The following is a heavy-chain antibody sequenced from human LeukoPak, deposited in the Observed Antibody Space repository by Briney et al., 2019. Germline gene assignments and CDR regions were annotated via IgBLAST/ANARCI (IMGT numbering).Heavy chain of an antibody. V-gene: IGHV3-53*01. CDR1: GFSVSSNY. J-gene: IGHJ4*02. CDR3: ARDAWAGRAGY. CDR2: IYSGGRT. Sequence: GGSLRLSCAASGFSVSSNYMSWVRQAPGKGLEWVSVIYSGGRTYYADSVKGRFTISRDNSKNTLYLQMNSLRAEDTAVYYCARDAWAGRAGYWGQGILVTVSS. D-gene: IGHD7-27*01.